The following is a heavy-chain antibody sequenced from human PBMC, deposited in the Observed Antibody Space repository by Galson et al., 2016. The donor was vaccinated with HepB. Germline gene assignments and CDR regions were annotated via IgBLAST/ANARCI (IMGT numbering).Heavy chain of an antibody. CDR3: AREEGGPDYGTNSWYFDL. CDR2: ISGFNGNI. J-gene: IGHJ2*01. D-gene: IGHD4-17*01. CDR1: GYTFNNYL. V-gene: IGHV1-18*01. Sequence: SVKVSCKASGYTFNNYLINWVRQAPGQGLEWIGWISGFNGNINHAQKFQGRVTLTTDTSTSTAYMELRSLTSDDTAVYYCAREEGGPDYGTNSWYFDLWGRGTLVTVSS.